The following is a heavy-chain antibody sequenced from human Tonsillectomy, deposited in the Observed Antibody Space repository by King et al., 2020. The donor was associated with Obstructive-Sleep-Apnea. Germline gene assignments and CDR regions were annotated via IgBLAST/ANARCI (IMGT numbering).Heavy chain of an antibody. J-gene: IGHJ4*02. CDR2: VSGSGDNT. Sequence: VQLVESGGGLVQPGGSLRLSCAASGFTFNSYAMNWVRQAPGKGLEWVSGVSGSGDNTFYADSVKGRFTISRHNSKRTLYLQMNSLRAEDAAVYYCAKDICTNGVCTYDYWGQGTLVTVSS. CDR1: GFTFNSYA. CDR3: AKDICTNGVCTYDY. V-gene: IGHV3-23*04. D-gene: IGHD2-8*01.